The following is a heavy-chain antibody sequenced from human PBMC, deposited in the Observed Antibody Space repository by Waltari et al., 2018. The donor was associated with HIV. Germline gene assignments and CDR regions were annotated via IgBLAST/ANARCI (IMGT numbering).Heavy chain of an antibody. CDR1: GGSVSSNTYY. J-gene: IGHJ3*02. V-gene: IGHV4-61*01. CDR3: ARGGDGYNLAHAFDI. Sequence: QVQLQESGPGLVKPSETLSLTCTVSGGSVSSNTYYWSWIRRPPGKGLEWIGYIYHSASTNYNPSLKSRVTISVDTSKNQFSLRLTSVTAADTAVYYCARGGDGYNLAHAFDIWGQGTMVTVSS. CDR2: IYHSAST. D-gene: IGHD5-12*01.